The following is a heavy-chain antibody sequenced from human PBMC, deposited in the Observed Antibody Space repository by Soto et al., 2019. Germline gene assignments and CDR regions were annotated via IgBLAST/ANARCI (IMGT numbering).Heavy chain of an antibody. CDR1: GYSFTSYW. V-gene: IGHV5-10-1*01. CDR2: IDPSDSYT. J-gene: IGHJ6*02. Sequence: PGESLKISCKGSGYSFTSYWIGWVRQMPGKGLEWMGRIDPSDSYTNYSPSFQGHVTISADKSISTAYLQWSSLKASDTAMYYCASSPRGYCSSTSCRELGNYYGMDVWGQGTTVNVSS. D-gene: IGHD2-2*01. CDR3: ASSPRGYCSSTSCRELGNYYGMDV.